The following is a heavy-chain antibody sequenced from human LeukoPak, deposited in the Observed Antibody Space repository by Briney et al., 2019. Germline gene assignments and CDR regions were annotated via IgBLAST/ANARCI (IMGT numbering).Heavy chain of an antibody. CDR1: GGSISSYY. Sequence: SETLSLTCTVSGGSISSYYWSWIRQPPGKGLEWIGYIYTSGSTNYNPSLKSRVTISVDTSKNQFSLKLSSVTAADTAVYYCARIDIVPLATGTSDAFDPWGQGTLVTVSS. J-gene: IGHJ5*02. D-gene: IGHD1-1*01. V-gene: IGHV4-4*09. CDR2: IYTSGST. CDR3: ARIDIVPLATGTSDAFDP.